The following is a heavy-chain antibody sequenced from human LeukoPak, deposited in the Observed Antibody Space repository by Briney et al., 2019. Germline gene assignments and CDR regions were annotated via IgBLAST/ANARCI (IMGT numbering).Heavy chain of an antibody. Sequence: YPSQTLSLTCSVSGGSISSGVCYWGWIRQPPGKGLEWIDLFYYNGSTYYNPSLKSRVNISVDTSKNQCSLKLSSVTAADTALYYCARVIRFLEANYYYYYYMDVWGKGTTVTVSS. CDR3: ARVIRFLEANYYYYYYMDV. J-gene: IGHJ6*03. CDR1: GGSISSGVCY. CDR2: FYYNGST. V-gene: IGHV4-30-4*08. D-gene: IGHD3-3*01.